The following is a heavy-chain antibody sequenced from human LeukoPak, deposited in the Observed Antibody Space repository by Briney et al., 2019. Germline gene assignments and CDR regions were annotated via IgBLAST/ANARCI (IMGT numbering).Heavy chain of an antibody. V-gene: IGHV3-21*01. J-gene: IGHJ6*02. Sequence: PGGSLGLSCAASGFTFSIYSMNWVRQAPGKGLEWVSSISSGSSYIYFADSVKGRFTISRDNARKSVYLQMNSLRDEDRAVYYCARDPAARSGNYSYQGMDVWGLGTTVTVPS. CDR3: ARDPAARSGNYSYQGMDV. D-gene: IGHD1-26*01. CDR2: ISSGSSYI. CDR1: GFTFSIYS.